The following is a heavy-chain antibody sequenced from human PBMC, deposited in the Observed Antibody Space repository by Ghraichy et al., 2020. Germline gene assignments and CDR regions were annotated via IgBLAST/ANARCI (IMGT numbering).Heavy chain of an antibody. V-gene: IGHV3-7*01. Sequence: GGSLRLSCVASAFTFSSHWMHWVRQPPGKGLEWVANIRQDGSEKYYVDSVKVRFTISRDNAKNSLFLQMNSLRAEDTAVYYCATFSSGWWGQGTLVTVSS. D-gene: IGHD6-19*01. CDR2: IRQDGSEK. CDR1: AFTFSSHW. J-gene: IGHJ4*02. CDR3: ATFSSGW.